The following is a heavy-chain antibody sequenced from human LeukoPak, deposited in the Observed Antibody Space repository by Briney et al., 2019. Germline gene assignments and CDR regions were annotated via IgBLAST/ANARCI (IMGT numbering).Heavy chain of an antibody. CDR1: GYTFTSYD. Sequence: GASVNVSCKASGYTFTSYDINWVRQATGQGLEWMGWMNPNSGNTGYAQKFQGRVTMTRNTSISTAYMELSSLRSEDTAVYYCARGRALWFGLRNFDYWGQGTLVTVSP. CDR2: MNPNSGNT. D-gene: IGHD3-10*01. CDR3: ARGRALWFGLRNFDY. V-gene: IGHV1-8*01. J-gene: IGHJ4*02.